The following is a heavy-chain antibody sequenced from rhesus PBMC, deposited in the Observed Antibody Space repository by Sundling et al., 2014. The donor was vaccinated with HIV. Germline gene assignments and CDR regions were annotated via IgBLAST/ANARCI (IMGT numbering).Heavy chain of an antibody. CDR2: INGNSGST. CDR3: ARDYGHSYGFDY. V-gene: IGHV4-147*01. D-gene: IGHD4-29*01. J-gene: IGHJ4*01. CDR1: GGSISSNY. Sequence: QVQLQESGPGLVKPSETLSLTCAVSGGSISSNYWSWIRQAPGKGLEWIGEINGNSGSTNYNPSLESRVTISRDTSKNQFSLKLTSVTAADTAVYYCARDYGHSYGFDYWGQGVLVTVSS.